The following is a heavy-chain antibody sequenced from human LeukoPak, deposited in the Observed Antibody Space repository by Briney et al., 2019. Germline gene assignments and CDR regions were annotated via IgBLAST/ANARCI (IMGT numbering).Heavy chain of an antibody. Sequence: GGSLRLSCAASGFTFSNSGMSWVRQAPGKGLEWVSEISGSGGRTYYADSVKGRFTISRDNSKNTLYLQMNSLRAEDTALYYCAKEIRNFGTYYYSMDVWGKGTTVTISS. D-gene: IGHD3-10*01. CDR1: GFTFSNSG. V-gene: IGHV3-23*01. CDR3: AKEIRNFGTYYYSMDV. CDR2: ISGSGGRT. J-gene: IGHJ6*03.